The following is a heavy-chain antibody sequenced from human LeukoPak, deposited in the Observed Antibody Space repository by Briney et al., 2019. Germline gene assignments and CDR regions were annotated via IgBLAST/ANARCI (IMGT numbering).Heavy chain of an antibody. Sequence: GASVKVSCKVSGYTLTELSMHWVQQAPGKGLEWMGGFDPEDGETIYAQKLQGRVTMTTDTSTSTAYMELRSLRSDDTAVYYCARDGVVNRRSSSWTEPIDYWGQGTLVTVSS. D-gene: IGHD6-13*01. CDR2: FDPEDGET. CDR3: ARDGVVNRRSSSWTEPIDY. J-gene: IGHJ4*02. CDR1: GYTLTELS. V-gene: IGHV1-24*01.